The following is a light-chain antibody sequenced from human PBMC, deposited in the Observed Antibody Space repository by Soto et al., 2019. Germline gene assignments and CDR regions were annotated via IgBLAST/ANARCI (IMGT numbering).Light chain of an antibody. CDR2: GAS. Sequence: EIVLTQSPDTLSVSPGERATLSCRPSQSVGSNLAWYQQKTGQAPRLIIYGASTRATGIPDRFSGSGSGTEFTLTISSLQSEDFAVYYCQKYNVWPLTFGGGTKVDIK. J-gene: IGKJ4*01. CDR1: QSVGSN. CDR3: QKYNVWPLT. V-gene: IGKV3-15*01.